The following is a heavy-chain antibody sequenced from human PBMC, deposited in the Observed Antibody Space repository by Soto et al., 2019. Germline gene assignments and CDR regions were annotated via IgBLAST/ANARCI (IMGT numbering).Heavy chain of an antibody. CDR3: ARRSGYYIHHNHYYYGMDV. Sequence: QVQLVQSGAEVKKPGSSVKVSCKASGGTFSSYAISWVRQAPGQGLEWMGGIIPIFGTANYAQKFQGRVTITADESTSTAYMELSSLRSEDTAVYYCARRSGYYIHHNHYYYGMDVWGQGTTVTVSS. V-gene: IGHV1-69*01. CDR2: IIPIFGTA. D-gene: IGHD3-3*01. CDR1: GGTFSSYA. J-gene: IGHJ6*02.